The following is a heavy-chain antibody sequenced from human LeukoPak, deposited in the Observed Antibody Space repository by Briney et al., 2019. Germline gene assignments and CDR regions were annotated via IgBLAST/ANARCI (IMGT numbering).Heavy chain of an antibody. V-gene: IGHV3-7*01. J-gene: IGHJ4*02. Sequence: GGSLRLSCAASGFTFSNYWMSWVRQAPGKGLEWVANIKEDGSDKYYVDSVEGRFTISRDNAKNSQYLQMNSLRAEDTAVYYCARDRGSYTLEYWGQGTLVTVSA. CDR3: ARDRGSYTLEY. D-gene: IGHD1-26*01. CDR2: IKEDGSDK. CDR1: GFTFSNYW.